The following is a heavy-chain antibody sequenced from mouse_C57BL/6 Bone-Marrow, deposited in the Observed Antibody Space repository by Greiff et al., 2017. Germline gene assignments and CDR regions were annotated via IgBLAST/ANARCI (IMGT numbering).Heavy chain of an antibody. V-gene: IGHV1-18*01. J-gene: IGHJ2*01. CDR2: INPNNGGT. CDR3: ARSNSYYFDY. CDR1: GYTFTDYN. D-gene: IGHD2-5*01. Sequence: EVQLQQSGPELVKPGASVKIPCKASGYTFTDYNMDWVKQSHGKSLEWIGDINPNNGGTNYTQKFKGKATLTVDKSSSTAYMELRSLTSEDTAVYYCARSNSYYFDYWGQGTTLTVSA.